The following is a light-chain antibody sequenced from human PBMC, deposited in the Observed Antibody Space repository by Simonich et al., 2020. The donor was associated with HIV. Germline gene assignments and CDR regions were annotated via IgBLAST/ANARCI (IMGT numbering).Light chain of an antibody. CDR1: QSVLYTSNNKNY. Sequence: DIVMTQSPDSLAVSLGERATINCKSSQSVLYTSNNKNYLAWYRQKQGQPPKLLIYWASTRESGVPDRFSGSGSGTDFTLTISSLQAEDVAVYYCQQYYSTPFTFGPGTKVDFK. J-gene: IGKJ3*01. CDR3: QQYYSTPFT. V-gene: IGKV4-1*01. CDR2: WAS.